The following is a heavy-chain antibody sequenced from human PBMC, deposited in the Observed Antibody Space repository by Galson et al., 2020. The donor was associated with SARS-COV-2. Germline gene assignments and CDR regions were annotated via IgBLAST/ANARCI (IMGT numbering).Heavy chain of an antibody. Sequence: SQTLSLTCTVSGGSISSAGYYWSWVRQHPGKGLEWIGYIYYRGTTYYNPSLMTRVTISVDTSKNQFSLRLSSVTAADTALYYCAREGPNYYNSSGFPTYFDYWGQGRLVTVSS. CDR1: GGSISSAGYY. J-gene: IGHJ4*02. CDR3: AREGPNYYNSSGFPTYFDY. CDR2: IYYRGTT. D-gene: IGHD3-22*01. V-gene: IGHV4-31*03.